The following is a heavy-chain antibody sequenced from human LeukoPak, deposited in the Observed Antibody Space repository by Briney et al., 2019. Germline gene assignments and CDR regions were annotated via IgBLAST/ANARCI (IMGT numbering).Heavy chain of an antibody. CDR1: GYTFTGYY. Sequence: ASVKVSCKASGYTFTGYYINWVRQAPGQGLEWLGWINPSSGDTNYAHTFQGRVTLTRDTSIRTAYVELSSLTSDDTAVYYCARDREYSNWFDPWGQGTLVTVSS. D-gene: IGHD6-6*01. V-gene: IGHV1-2*02. CDR3: ARDREYSNWFDP. J-gene: IGHJ5*02. CDR2: INPSSGDT.